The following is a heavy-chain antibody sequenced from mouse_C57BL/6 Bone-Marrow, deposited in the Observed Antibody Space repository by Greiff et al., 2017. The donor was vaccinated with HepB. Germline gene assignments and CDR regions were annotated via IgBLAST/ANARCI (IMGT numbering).Heavy chain of an antibody. CDR1: GYAFSSSW. Sequence: VQLVESGPELVKPGASVKISCKASGYAFSSSWMNWVKQRPGKGLEWIGRIYPGDGDTKYNGKFKGKATLTADKSSSTAYMQLSSLTSEDSAVYFCARVPYGGNAMDYWGQGTSVTVSS. D-gene: IGHD1-1*01. CDR3: ARVPYGGNAMDY. J-gene: IGHJ4*01. CDR2: IYPGDGDT. V-gene: IGHV1-82*01.